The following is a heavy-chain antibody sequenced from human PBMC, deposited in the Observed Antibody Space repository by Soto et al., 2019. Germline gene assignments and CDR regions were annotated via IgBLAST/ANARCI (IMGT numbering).Heavy chain of an antibody. CDR1: GGSISSGSYS. V-gene: IGHV4-30-2*01. D-gene: IGHD3-22*01. Sequence: SETLSLTCAVSGGSISSGSYSWSWIRQPPGKGLEWIGYIYHSGSTYYNPSLKSRVTISVDRSKNQFSLKLSSVTAADTAVYYCARAPTYYYDRGGFDPWGQGTLVTRLL. CDR3: ARAPTYYYDRGGFDP. CDR2: IYHSGST. J-gene: IGHJ5*02.